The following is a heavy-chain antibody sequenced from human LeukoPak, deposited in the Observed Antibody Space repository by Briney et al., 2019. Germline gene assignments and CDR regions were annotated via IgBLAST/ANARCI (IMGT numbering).Heavy chain of an antibody. D-gene: IGHD1-26*01. CDR1: GFTFSSYG. CDR2: IWYDGSNK. J-gene: IGHJ2*01. V-gene: IGHV3-33*01. Sequence: GGSLRLSCAASGFTFSSYGMHWVRQAPGKGLEWVAVIWYDGSNKYYADSVKGRFTISRDNSKNTLYLQMNSLRAEDTAVYYCARDRGIVGATIWYFDLWGRGTLVTVSS. CDR3: ARDRGIVGATIWYFDL.